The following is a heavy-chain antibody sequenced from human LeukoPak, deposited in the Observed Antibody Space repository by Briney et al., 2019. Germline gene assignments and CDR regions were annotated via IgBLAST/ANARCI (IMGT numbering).Heavy chain of an antibody. Sequence: GESLRLSCAASGFTFDDYGMSWVRQAPGKGLEWVSYISSSGSTIYYADSVKGRFTISRDNAKNSLYLQMNSLRAEDTAVYYCARVKLLWFGELLYPYGMDVWGQGTTVTVSS. J-gene: IGHJ6*02. CDR3: ARVKLLWFGELLYPYGMDV. D-gene: IGHD3-10*01. CDR2: ISSSGSTI. V-gene: IGHV3-48*03. CDR1: GFTFDDYG.